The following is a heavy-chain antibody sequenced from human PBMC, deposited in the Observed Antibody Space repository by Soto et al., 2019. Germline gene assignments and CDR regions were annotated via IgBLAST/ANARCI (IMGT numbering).Heavy chain of an antibody. J-gene: IGHJ3*02. CDR3: ARRSIAARLMVSSAFDI. Sequence: SETLSLTCTVSGGSISSYYWSWIRQPPGKGLEWIGYIYYSGSTNYNPSLKSRVTISVDTSKNQFSLKLSSVTAADTAVYYCARRSIAARLMVSSAFDIWGQGTMVTVSS. D-gene: IGHD6-6*01. CDR2: IYYSGST. V-gene: IGHV4-59*01. CDR1: GGSISSYY.